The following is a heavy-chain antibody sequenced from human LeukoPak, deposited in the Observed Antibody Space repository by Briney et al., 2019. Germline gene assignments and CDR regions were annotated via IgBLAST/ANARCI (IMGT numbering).Heavy chain of an antibody. J-gene: IGHJ2*01. V-gene: IGHV3-30-3*01. CDR2: ISYDGSNK. Sequence: GSLSLSCAASGFTFSSYAMHWVRQAPGKGLEWVAVISYDGSNKYYADSVKGRFTISRDNSKNTLYLQMNSLRAEDTAVYYCARDMTYGGNPGNWYFDLWGRGTLVTVSS. CDR1: GFTFSSYA. CDR3: ARDMTYGGNPGNWYFDL. D-gene: IGHD4-23*01.